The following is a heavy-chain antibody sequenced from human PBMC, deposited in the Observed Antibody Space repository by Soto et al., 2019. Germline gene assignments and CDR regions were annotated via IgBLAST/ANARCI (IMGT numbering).Heavy chain of an antibody. Sequence: PSETLSLTCTVSGGSISSDDYYWSWIRQAPGRGLEWIGYIHSSGSIYYNPSLKSRATTSIDTAENQFSLIVSSVTVADTAVYYCARDLDGLHDDTSGPFPRPGWGQGTLVTVSS. J-gene: IGHJ1*01. V-gene: IGHV4-30-4*01. CDR1: GGSISSDDYY. D-gene: IGHD3-22*01. CDR3: ARDLDGLHDDTSGPFPRPG. CDR2: IHSSGSI.